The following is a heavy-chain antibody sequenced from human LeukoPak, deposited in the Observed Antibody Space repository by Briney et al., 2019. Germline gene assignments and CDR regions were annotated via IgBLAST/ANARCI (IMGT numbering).Heavy chain of an antibody. CDR1: GFTFSSYA. CDR2: ISYDGSNK. Sequence: GGSLRLSCAASGFTFSSYAMHWVRQAPGKGLEWVAVISYDGSNKYYAASVKGRFTISRDNSKNTLYLQMNSLRAEDTAVYYCARDRPRGYFDYWGQGTLVTVSS. V-gene: IGHV3-30*01. J-gene: IGHJ4*02. CDR3: ARDRPRGYFDY. D-gene: IGHD3-10*01.